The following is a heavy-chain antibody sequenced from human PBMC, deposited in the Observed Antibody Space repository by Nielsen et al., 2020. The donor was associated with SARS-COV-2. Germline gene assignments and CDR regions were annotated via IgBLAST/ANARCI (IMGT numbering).Heavy chain of an antibody. Sequence: GGSLRLSCAASGFTFSSYGMHWVRQAPGKGLEWVAVIWYDGSNKYYADSVKGRFTISRDNSKNTLYLQMNSLRDEDTAVYYCARDPTAMVTFYYYYGMDVWGQGTTVTVSS. CDR3: ARDPTAMVTFYYYYGMDV. CDR1: GFTFSSYG. CDR2: IWYDGSNK. J-gene: IGHJ6*02. D-gene: IGHD5-18*01. V-gene: IGHV3-33*01.